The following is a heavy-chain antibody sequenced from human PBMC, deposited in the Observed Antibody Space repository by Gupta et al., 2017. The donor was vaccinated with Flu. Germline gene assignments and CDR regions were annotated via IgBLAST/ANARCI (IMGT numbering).Heavy chain of an antibody. CDR3: ARQGGAGNYYDYFDF. V-gene: IGHV4-39*01. J-gene: IGHJ4*02. D-gene: IGHD4-4*01. CDR2: IIYSGNT. CDR1: GSISSSNYF. Sequence: GSISSSNYFWGWIRQPPGKELEWIGIIIYSGNTFYNPSLESRVTISVDTSKNQFSLKLTSVTAADAAVYYCARQGGAGNYYDYFDFWGQGTLVTVSS.